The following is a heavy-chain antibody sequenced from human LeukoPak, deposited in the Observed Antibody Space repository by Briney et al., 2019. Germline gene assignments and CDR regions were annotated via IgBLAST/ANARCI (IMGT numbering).Heavy chain of an antibody. V-gene: IGHV3-49*03. CDR3: TRARLLRLGELSSTDAFDI. CDR2: IRSKAYGGTT. Sequence: GGSLRLSCTASGFTFGDYAMSWFRQAPGKGLEWVGFIRSKAYGGTTEYAASVKGRFTISRDDSKSIAYLQMNSLKTEDTAVYYCTRARLLRLGELSSTDAFDIWGQGTMVTVSS. J-gene: IGHJ3*02. CDR1: GFTFGDYA. D-gene: IGHD3-16*02.